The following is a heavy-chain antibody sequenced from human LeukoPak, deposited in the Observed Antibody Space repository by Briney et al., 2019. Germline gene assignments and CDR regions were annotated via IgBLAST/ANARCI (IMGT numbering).Heavy chain of an antibody. J-gene: IGHJ4*02. CDR1: GFTFSSYW. CDR2: IKQDGSEK. D-gene: IGHD3-10*01. Sequence: GGSLRLPCAACGFTFSSYWMSWVRQAPGKGLEWVANIKQDGSEKYYVDSVKGRFTISRDNAKNSLYLQMNSLRAEDTAVYYCARAYTGLLWFGERDWGQGTLVTVSS. V-gene: IGHV3-7*01. CDR3: ARAYTGLLWFGERD.